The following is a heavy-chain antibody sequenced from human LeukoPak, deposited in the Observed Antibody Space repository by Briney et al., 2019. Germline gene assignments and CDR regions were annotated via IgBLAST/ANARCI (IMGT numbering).Heavy chain of an antibody. J-gene: IGHJ4*02. CDR3: ARALDSSSSRYQAFEY. CDR2: IKQDGSEK. D-gene: IGHD2-2*01. CDR1: GFTFSNYW. V-gene: IGHV3-7*01. Sequence: GGSLRLSCAASGFTFSNYWMSWVRQAPGKGLEWVANIKQDGSEKYYVDSVKGRFTISRDNAKNSLYLQMNRLRAEDTAVYYCARALDSSSSRYQAFEYWGQGTLVTVSS.